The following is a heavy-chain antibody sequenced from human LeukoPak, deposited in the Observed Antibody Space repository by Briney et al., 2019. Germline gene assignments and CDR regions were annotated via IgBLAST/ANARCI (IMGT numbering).Heavy chain of an antibody. CDR2: INPNTGGT. Sequence: GASVKVSCKASGYTFSGYYIHWVRQAPGQGLEWMGWINPNTGGTKYAQKFQGRVTMTRDTSISTAYMELSRLRSDDTAVYYCASKWVTYYYNSSYYHYPTDVFDIWGQGTMVTVSS. D-gene: IGHD3-22*01. V-gene: IGHV1-2*02. J-gene: IGHJ3*02. CDR3: ASKWVTYYYNSSYYHYPTDVFDI. CDR1: GYTFSGYY.